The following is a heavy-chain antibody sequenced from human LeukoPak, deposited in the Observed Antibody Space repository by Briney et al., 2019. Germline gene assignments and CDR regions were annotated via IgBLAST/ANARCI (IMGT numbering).Heavy chain of an antibody. CDR2: INHSGST. CDR1: GGSFSGYY. Sequence: SETLSLTCAVYGGSFSGYYWSWIRQPPGKGLEWIGEINHSGSTNYNPSLKSRVTISVDTSKNQFSLKLSSVTAADTAVYYCAGLGATGYYYYYGMDVWGQGTTVTVSS. V-gene: IGHV4-34*01. D-gene: IGHD1-26*01. CDR3: AGLGATGYYYYYGMDV. J-gene: IGHJ6*02.